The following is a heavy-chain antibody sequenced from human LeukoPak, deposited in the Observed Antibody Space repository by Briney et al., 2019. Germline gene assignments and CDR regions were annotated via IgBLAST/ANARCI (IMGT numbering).Heavy chain of an antibody. CDR2: IYYSGST. D-gene: IGHD3-10*01. Sequence: SETLSLTCAVSGGSISSGGYSWSWIRQPPGKGLEWIGYIYYSGSTYYNPSLKSPITISVDTSKTQFSLKLSSVTAADTAVYYCVLWFGELLPHWGQGTLVTVSS. CDR1: GGSISSGGYS. J-gene: IGHJ4*02. CDR3: VLWFGELLPH. V-gene: IGHV4-30-4*07.